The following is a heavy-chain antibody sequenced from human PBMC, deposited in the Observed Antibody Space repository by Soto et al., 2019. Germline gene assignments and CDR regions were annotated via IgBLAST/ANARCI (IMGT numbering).Heavy chain of an antibody. CDR1: GYTLTELS. V-gene: IGHV1-24*01. CDR2: FDPEDGET. J-gene: IGHJ6*03. CDR3: ATSATKTNYYYYYMDV. Sequence: ASVKVSCKVSGYTLTELSMHWVRQAPGKGLEWKGGFDPEDGETIYAQKFQGRVTMTEDTSTDTAYMELSSLRSEDTAVYYCATSATKTNYYYYYMDVWGKGTTVTVSS.